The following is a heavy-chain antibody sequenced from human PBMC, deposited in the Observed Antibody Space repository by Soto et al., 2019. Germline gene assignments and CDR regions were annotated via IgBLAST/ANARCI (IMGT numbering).Heavy chain of an antibody. Sequence: VQLVESGGGLVQPGRSLRLSCIDFGFTFSNYWMSWVRQAPVKGLAWVGNIKQDGSEKNYVDSVKGRFTISRDNAKNSLYLQMNSLRAEDTAVYYCARIASAGRGWDVWGQGTTVVVSS. CDR1: GFTFSNYW. CDR3: ARIASAGRGWDV. D-gene: IGHD6-25*01. CDR2: IKQDGSEK. J-gene: IGHJ6*02. V-gene: IGHV3-7*01.